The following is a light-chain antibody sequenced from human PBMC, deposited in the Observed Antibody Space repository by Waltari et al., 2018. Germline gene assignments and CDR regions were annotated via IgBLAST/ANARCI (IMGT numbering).Light chain of an antibody. CDR1: SRDVGGSNY. CDR3: SSYTSNNTVI. J-gene: IGLJ2*01. Sequence: QSALTQPASVSGSPGQSITISCAGTSRDVGGSNYASWYRQHPGKAPKLLTYEVSHRPSGVSNRFSGSKSGNTASLTISGLQAEDEADYYCSSYTSNNTVIFGGGTKLTVL. V-gene: IGLV2-14*01. CDR2: EVS.